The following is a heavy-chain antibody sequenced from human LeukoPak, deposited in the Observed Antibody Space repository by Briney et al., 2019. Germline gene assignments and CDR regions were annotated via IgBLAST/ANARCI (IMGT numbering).Heavy chain of an antibody. CDR1: GFTFSSYE. CDR3: AKAEGSAGYYYDSTGYYNLDY. CDR2: ITTSGTST. Sequence: GGSLRLSCATSGFTFSSYEMNWVRQAPGKGLEWISYITTSGTSTYYADSVKGRFTISRDNGKTALSLQMNSLRAEDTAVYYCAKAEGSAGYYYDSTGYYNLDYWGQETLVTVSS. D-gene: IGHD3-22*01. V-gene: IGHV3-48*03. J-gene: IGHJ4*02.